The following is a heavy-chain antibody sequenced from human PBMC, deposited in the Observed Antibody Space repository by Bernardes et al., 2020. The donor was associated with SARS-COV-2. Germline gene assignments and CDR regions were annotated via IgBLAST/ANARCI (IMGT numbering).Heavy chain of an antibody. CDR2: IRAYNDNT. CDR3: AREDIGYCGGGSCQPFDY. CDR1: GYTFTSYG. Sequence: ASVKVSCKASGYTFTSYGITWVRQAPGQGLEWMGWIRAYNDNTNYAQKFQGRVTMTTDTSTSTAYMELRSLRSDDTAIYYCAREDIGYCGGGSCQPFDYWGQGTLVTVSS. D-gene: IGHD2-15*01. J-gene: IGHJ4*02. V-gene: IGHV1-18*01.